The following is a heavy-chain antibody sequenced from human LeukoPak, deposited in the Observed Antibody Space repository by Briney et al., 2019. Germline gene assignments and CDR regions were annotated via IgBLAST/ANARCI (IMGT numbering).Heavy chain of an antibody. V-gene: IGHV3-23*01. Sequence: GGSLRLSCAASGFAFSNYAMSWVRQAPGKGLEWVSGISGSGGSTYYADSLKGRFTISRDNSKNTLYLQMSILRAEDTAVYYCATRLVVPGAMALCFDCWGQGTLVSVSS. CDR3: ATRLVVPGAMALCFDC. CDR1: GFAFSNYA. D-gene: IGHD2-2*01. CDR2: ISGSGGST. J-gene: IGHJ4*02.